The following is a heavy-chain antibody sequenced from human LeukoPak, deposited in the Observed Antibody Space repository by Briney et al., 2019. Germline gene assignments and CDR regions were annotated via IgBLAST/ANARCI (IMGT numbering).Heavy chain of an antibody. CDR2: IYTSGST. D-gene: IGHD3-16*02. J-gene: IGHJ6*03. CDR1: GVSISSYF. Sequence: SETLSLTCTVSGVSISSYFWSWIRQPAGKGLEWIGRIYTSGSTNYNPSLKSRVTMSVDTSKNQFSLKLSSVTAADTAVYYCARGRGVNVASYYYYYMDVWGKGTTVTVSS. V-gene: IGHV4-4*07. CDR3: ARGRGVNVASYYYYYMDV.